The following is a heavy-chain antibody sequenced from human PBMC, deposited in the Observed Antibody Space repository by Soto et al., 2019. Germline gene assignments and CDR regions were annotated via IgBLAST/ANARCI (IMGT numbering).Heavy chain of an antibody. CDR2: ISGSGGST. V-gene: IGHV3-23*01. CDR1: GFTFSSYA. D-gene: IGHD3-16*01. J-gene: IGHJ6*03. CDR3: AKSPLARVPYYMDV. Sequence: EVQLLESGGGLVQPGGSLRPSCAASGFTFSSYAMSWVRQAPGKGVEWVSAISGSGGSTYYADSVNGRFTISRENSKNTMYLQMNSLRAEDTAVYYCAKSPLARVPYYMDVWGKGTTVTVSS.